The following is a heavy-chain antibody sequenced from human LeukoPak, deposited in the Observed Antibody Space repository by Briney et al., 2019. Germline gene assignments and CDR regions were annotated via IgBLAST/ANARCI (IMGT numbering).Heavy chain of an antibody. J-gene: IGHJ3*02. CDR2: ISSSSSTI. V-gene: IGHV3-48*01. D-gene: IGHD3-10*01. CDR3: ARRGAQDAFDI. Sequence: GGSLSLSCAASGFTFSSYSMNWVRQAPGKGLEWVSYISSSSSTIYYADSVKGRFTISRDNAKNSLYLQMNSLRAEDTAVYYCARRGAQDAFDIWGQGTMVTVSS. CDR1: GFTFSSYS.